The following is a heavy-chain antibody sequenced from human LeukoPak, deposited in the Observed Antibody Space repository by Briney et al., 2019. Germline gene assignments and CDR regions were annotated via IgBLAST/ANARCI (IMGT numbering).Heavy chain of an antibody. D-gene: IGHD4-23*01. CDR3: ARDLSDYGGPKGFDP. V-gene: IGHV3-74*01. J-gene: IGHJ5*02. CDR1: GFTFRSFW. Sequence: GGSLRLSCAASGFTFRSFWMHWVRQAPGKGLVWVSRINTDGSSTNYADSVKGRFTISRDNAENTLYLQMNSLRAEDTALYYCARDLSDYGGPKGFDPWGQGTLVTVSS. CDR2: INTDGSST.